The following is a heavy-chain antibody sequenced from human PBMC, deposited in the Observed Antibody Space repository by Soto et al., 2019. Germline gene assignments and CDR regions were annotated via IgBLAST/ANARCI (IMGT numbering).Heavy chain of an antibody. CDR3: ARGLNKAAGGAVAV. Sequence: QVQLVQSGGGVVLPGNSLRLSCAASGFPFSWAGMHWLRQTPGKGREWVAVVSGDGRDIDYAESVRGRFSISRDNPKSTLYLQTNNLGVENAAIYYCARGLNKAAGGAVAVWGQGTEVIVSS. CDR2: VSGDGRDI. J-gene: IGHJ3*01. V-gene: IGHV3-33*01. CDR1: GFPFSWAG. D-gene: IGHD3-16*01.